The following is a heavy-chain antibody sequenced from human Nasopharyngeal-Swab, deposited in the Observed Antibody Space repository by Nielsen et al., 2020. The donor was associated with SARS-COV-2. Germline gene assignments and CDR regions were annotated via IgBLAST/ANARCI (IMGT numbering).Heavy chain of an antibody. CDR2: INAGNGNT. CDR3: ARGYEERRGDYKY. J-gene: IGHJ4*02. V-gene: IGHV1-3*01. Sequence: WVRQAPGQRLEWMGWINAGNGNTKYSQKFQGRVTITRDTSASTAYMELSSLRSEDTAGYYCARGYEERRGDYKYWGQGTLVTVSS. D-gene: IGHD3-10*01.